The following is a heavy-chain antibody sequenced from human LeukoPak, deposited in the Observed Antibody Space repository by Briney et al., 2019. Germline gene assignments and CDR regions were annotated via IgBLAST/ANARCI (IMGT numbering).Heavy chain of an antibody. D-gene: IGHD2-2*02. J-gene: IGHJ4*02. CDR3: GRGHPVVPAAVPDY. CDR2: IKSNSGGT. CDR1: GYTFTSYG. Sequence: ASVKVSCKASGYTFTSYGISWVRQAPGQGLEWMGWIKSNSGGTNYAQKFQGRVTMTRDTSINTAYMELSSLTSDDTAVYYCGRGHPVVPAAVPDYWGQGTLVTVSS. V-gene: IGHV1-2*02.